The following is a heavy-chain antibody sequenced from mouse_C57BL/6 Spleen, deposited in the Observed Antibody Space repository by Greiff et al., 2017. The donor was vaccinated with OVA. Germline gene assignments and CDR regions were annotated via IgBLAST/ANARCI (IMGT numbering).Heavy chain of an antibody. D-gene: IGHD1-1*01. CDR3: AKDPSYTGSSYLEV. J-gene: IGHJ1*03. Sequence: EVMLVESGEGLVKPGGSLKLSCAASGFTFSSYAMSWVRQTPEKRLEWVAYISSGGDYIYYADTVKGRFTISRDNARNTLYLQMSSLKSEDTDMYYCAKDPSYTGSSYLEVWGTGTTVTVSS. V-gene: IGHV5S21*01. CDR2: ISSGGDYI. CDR1: GFTFSSYA.